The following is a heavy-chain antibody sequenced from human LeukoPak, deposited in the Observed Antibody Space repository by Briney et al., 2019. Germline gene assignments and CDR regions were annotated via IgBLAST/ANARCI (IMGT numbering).Heavy chain of an antibody. D-gene: IGHD3-9*01. V-gene: IGHV3-23*01. Sequence: GGSLRLSCAASGFTFSNYAMTWVRQAPGGGREGVSGISCSGGGIYYADSVKGRFTISRDNSKNTLYLQMNSLRAEATAVYYCATLAGYFDWFPRGGWFDPWGQGTLVTVSS. CDR3: ATLAGYFDWFPRGGWFDP. J-gene: IGHJ5*02. CDR2: ISCSGGGI. CDR1: GFTFSNYA.